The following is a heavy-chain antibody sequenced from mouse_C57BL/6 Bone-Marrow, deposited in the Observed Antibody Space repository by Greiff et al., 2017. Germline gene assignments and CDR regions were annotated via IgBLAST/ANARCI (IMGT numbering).Heavy chain of an antibody. J-gene: IGHJ2*01. CDR3: TKRGGNYYGSSYYY. D-gene: IGHD1-1*01. V-gene: IGHV1-15*01. CDR2: IDPETGGT. CDR1: GYTFTDYE. Sequence: QVQLQQSGAELVRPGASVTLSCKASGYTFTDYEMHWVKQTPVHGLEWIGAIDPETGGTAYNQKFKGKAILTADKSSSTAYMELRSLTSEDSAVYYCTKRGGNYYGSSYYYWGQGTTLTVSS.